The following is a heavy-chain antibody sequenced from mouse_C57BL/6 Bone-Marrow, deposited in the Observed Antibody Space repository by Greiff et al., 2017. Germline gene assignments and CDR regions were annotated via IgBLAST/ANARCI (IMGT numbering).Heavy chain of an antibody. V-gene: IGHV14-3*01. D-gene: IGHD1-1*01. Sequence: EVQVVESVAELVRPGASVKLSCTASGFNIKNTYMHWVKQRPEQGLEWIGRIDPANGNTKYAPKFQGKATITVDTSSNTAYLQLSSVTTEDTAMYYGAFYDYGSSCPYWYFDVWGTGTTVTVSS. CDR3: AFYDYGSSCPYWYFDV. CDR2: IDPANGNT. CDR1: GFNIKNTY. J-gene: IGHJ1*03.